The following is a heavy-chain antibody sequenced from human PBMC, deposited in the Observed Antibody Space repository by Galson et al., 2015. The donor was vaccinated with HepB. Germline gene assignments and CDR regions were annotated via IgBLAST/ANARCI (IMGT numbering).Heavy chain of an antibody. Sequence: TLSLTCAVSGGSISSGGYSWSWIRQPPGKGLEWIGYIYHSGSTYYNPSLKSRVTISVDRSKNQFSLKLSSVTAADTAVYYCARGRIAAAVAFDYWGQGTLVTVSS. CDR3: ARGRIAAAVAFDY. V-gene: IGHV4-30-2*01. CDR2: IYHSGST. J-gene: IGHJ4*02. CDR1: GGSISSGGYS. D-gene: IGHD6-13*01.